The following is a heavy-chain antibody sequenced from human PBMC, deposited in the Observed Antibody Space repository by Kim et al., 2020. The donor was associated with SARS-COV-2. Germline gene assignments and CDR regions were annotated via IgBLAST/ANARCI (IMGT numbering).Heavy chain of an antibody. V-gene: IGHV3-9*01. J-gene: IGHJ2*01. D-gene: IGHD2-21*02. CDR3: AKAPVVVTASGYFDL. CDR2: ISWNSGSI. CDR1: GFTFDDYA. Sequence: GGSLRLSCAASGFTFDDYAMHWVRQAPGKGLEWVSGISWNSGSIGYADSVKGRFTISRDNAKNSLYLQMNSLRAEDTALYYCAKAPVVVTASGYFDLWGRGTLVTVSS.